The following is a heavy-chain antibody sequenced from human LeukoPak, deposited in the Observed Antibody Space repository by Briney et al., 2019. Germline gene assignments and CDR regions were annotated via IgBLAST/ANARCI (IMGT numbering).Heavy chain of an antibody. CDR2: INPSGGST. V-gene: IGHV1-46*01. J-gene: IGHJ4*02. D-gene: IGHD3-3*01. CDR3: AFTYYDSWSGYYKLDY. CDR1: GYTFTSYY. Sequence: ASVKVSCKASGYTFTSYYMHWVRQAPGQGLEWMGIINPSGGSTSYAQKFQGRVTMTRDTSTSTVYMELSSLRSEDTAVYYCAFTYYDSWSGYYKLDYWGQGTLVTVSS.